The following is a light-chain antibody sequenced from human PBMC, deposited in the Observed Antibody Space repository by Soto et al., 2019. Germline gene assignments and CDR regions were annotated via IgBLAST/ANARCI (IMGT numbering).Light chain of an antibody. J-gene: IGKJ4*01. Sequence: DIQMTQSPSTLSASVGDRVTITCRASQSISSWLAWYQQKPGKAPNLLIYKASSLGSGVPSRFSGSGSGTEFTLTFSSLQPDDFATYYCQQYNSYPLTFGGGTKVEIK. V-gene: IGKV1-5*03. CDR3: QQYNSYPLT. CDR1: QSISSW. CDR2: KAS.